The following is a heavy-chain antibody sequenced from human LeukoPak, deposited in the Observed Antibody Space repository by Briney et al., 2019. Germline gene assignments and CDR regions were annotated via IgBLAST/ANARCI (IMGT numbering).Heavy chain of an antibody. CDR1: GFTFSSYG. J-gene: IGHJ4*02. V-gene: IGHV3-48*04. CDR3: ARENDQGFDY. Sequence: PGGSLRLSCAASGFTFSSYGMNWVRQAPGKGLEWVSYISTSSSIIYYADSVKGRFIISRDNAKNSLYLQMNSLRAEDTAVYYCARENDQGFDYWGQGTLVTVSS. CDR2: ISTSSSII. D-gene: IGHD3-16*01.